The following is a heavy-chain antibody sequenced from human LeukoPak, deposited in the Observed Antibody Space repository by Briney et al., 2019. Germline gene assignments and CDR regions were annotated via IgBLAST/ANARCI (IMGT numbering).Heavy chain of an antibody. D-gene: IGHD3-3*01. Sequence: SETLSLTCTASGGSISSYYWSWIRQPPGKGLEWIGYIYYSGSTNYNPSLKSRVTISVDTSKNQFSLKLSSVTAADTAVYYCARAASHYDFWSGYYRFQLDYWGQGTLVTVSS. CDR3: ARAASHYDFWSGYYRFQLDY. J-gene: IGHJ4*02. CDR2: IYYSGST. CDR1: GGSISSYY. V-gene: IGHV4-59*01.